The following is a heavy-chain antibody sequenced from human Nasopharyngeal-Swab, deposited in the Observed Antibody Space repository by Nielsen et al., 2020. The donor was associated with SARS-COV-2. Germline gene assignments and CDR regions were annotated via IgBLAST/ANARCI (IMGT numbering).Heavy chain of an antibody. CDR3: AKRSLDDGWGTEKDREG. V-gene: IGHV3-30*18. CDR2: ISYDGSNK. Sequence: VRQAPGKGLEWVAVISYDGSNKYYADSVKGRFTISRDNSKNTLYLQMNSLRAEDTAVDYCAKRSLDDGWGTEKDREGWGKG. D-gene: IGHD3-16*01. J-gene: IGHJ6*03.